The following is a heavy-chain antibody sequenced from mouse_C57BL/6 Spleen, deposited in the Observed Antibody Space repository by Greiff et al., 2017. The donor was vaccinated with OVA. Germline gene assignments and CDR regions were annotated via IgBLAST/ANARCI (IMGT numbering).Heavy chain of an antibody. CDR1: GFNIKDYY. D-gene: IGHD2-5*01. CDR3: ARGMDGSNCEYWYFDV. V-gene: IGHV14-2*01. J-gene: IGHJ1*03. CDR2: IDPEDGET. Sequence: VQLQQSGAELVKPGASVTLSCTASGFNIKDYYMHWVKQRTEQGLEWIGRIDPEDGETKYAPKFQGKATITADTSSNTAYLQLSSKTSEDTAGYYCARGMDGSNCEYWYFDVWGTGTTVTVSS.